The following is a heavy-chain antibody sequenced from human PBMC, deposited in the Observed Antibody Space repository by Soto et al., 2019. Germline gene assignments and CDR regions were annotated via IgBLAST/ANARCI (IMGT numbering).Heavy chain of an antibody. Sequence: GSLRLSCTASGFTFGDYAMSWFRQAPGKGLEWVGFIRSKAYGGTTGYAASVKGRFTISRDDSKSIAYLQMNSLKTEDTAVYYCTRVTYYYDSSGSDPWGQGTLVTVSS. V-gene: IGHV3-49*03. CDR3: TRVTYYYDSSGSDP. J-gene: IGHJ5*02. CDR2: IRSKAYGGTT. D-gene: IGHD3-22*01. CDR1: GFTFGDYA.